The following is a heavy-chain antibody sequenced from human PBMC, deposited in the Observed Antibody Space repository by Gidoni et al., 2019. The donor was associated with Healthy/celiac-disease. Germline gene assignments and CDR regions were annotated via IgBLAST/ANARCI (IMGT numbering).Heavy chain of an antibody. V-gene: IGHV4-34*01. CDR1: GGSFSGYY. Sequence: QVQLQQWGAGLLTPSETLSLTCAVYGGSFSGYYWSWIRRPPGKGLEWIGEIKHSGSTNYNPSLKSRVTISVDTSKNQFSLKLSSVTAAGTAVYYCASGDKTFDYWGQGTLVTVSS. CDR2: IKHSGST. CDR3: ASGDKTFDY. J-gene: IGHJ4*02.